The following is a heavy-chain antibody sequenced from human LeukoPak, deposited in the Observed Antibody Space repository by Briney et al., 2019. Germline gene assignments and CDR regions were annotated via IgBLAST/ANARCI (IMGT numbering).Heavy chain of an antibody. Sequence: PGGSLRLSCAASGFTVSSNYMSWVRLAPGKGLEWVSVIYSGGSTYYADSVKGRFTISRDNSKNTLYLQMNSLRAEDTAVYYCARDSIMSTVTTDYWGQGTLVTVSS. CDR1: GFTVSSNY. CDR3: ARDSIMSTVTTDY. D-gene: IGHD4-11*01. CDR2: IYSGGST. V-gene: IGHV3-53*01. J-gene: IGHJ4*02.